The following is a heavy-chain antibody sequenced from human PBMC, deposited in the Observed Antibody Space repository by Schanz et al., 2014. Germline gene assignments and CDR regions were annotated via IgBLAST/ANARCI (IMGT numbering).Heavy chain of an antibody. CDR2: LWHDGSKK. V-gene: IGHV3-33*06. CDR1: GFTFSSYD. J-gene: IGHJ4*02. Sequence: QVQLVESWGGVVQPGRSLRLSCVASGFTFSSYDVFWVRQAPGKGLEWVAILWHDGSKKYYADSVKGRFTVSSDNSKSTLYLQMSSLRAEDTAVYYCAKSQGSSFDSWGQGTLVTVSS. CDR3: AKSQGSSFDS. D-gene: IGHD6-13*01.